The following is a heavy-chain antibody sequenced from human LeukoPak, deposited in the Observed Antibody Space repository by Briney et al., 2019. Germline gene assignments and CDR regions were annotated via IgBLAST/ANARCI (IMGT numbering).Heavy chain of an antibody. CDR3: APIFGGYSDFDS. Sequence: PSETLSLTCNVSGASINSYRWNWIRQPPGKGLEWIGYISYDGKTNYNPSLKSRLTLSVDTSKNQFSLQLTSVAAADTAVYYCAPIFGGYSDFDSWGQGTLVTVSS. CDR1: GASINSYR. CDR2: ISYDGKT. J-gene: IGHJ4*02. V-gene: IGHV4-59*12. D-gene: IGHD5-12*01.